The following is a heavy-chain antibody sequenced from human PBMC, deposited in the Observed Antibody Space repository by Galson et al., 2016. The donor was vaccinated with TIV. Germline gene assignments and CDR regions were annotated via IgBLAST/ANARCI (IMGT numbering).Heavy chain of an antibody. J-gene: IGHJ4*02. D-gene: IGHD2-21*02. Sequence: SETLSLTCTVSGGSISSNIYYWGWIRQPPGKGLEWIGSVYYSRDTYYNPSLKSRVTTSVDTSKNLFSLKLNSVTAADTAVYYCARLGRWVTYSFDYWGQGTLVTVSS. CDR1: GGSISSNIYY. CDR3: ARLGRWVTYSFDY. V-gene: IGHV4-39*01. CDR2: VYYSRDT.